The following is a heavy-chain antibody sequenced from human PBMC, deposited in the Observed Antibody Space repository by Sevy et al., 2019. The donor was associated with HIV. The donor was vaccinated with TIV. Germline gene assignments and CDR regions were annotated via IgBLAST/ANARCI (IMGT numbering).Heavy chain of an antibody. J-gene: IGHJ4*02. V-gene: IGHV4-39*01. Sequence: SETLSLTCTVSGGSISSGSHYWGWIRQPPGKGLEWIGSIYFSGGTYYNPSLKSQVTISVDTSKNQCSLKQSYVTAADSAVYYCARHGGVSFYYDSSGPTPRGGYFDSWGQGTLVTVSS. CDR2: IYFSGGT. CDR3: ARHGGVSFYYDSSGPTPRGGYFDS. CDR1: GGSISSGSHY. D-gene: IGHD3-22*01.